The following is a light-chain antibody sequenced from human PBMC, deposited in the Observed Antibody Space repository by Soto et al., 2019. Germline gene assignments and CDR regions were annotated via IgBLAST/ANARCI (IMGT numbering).Light chain of an antibody. CDR3: SSNVGSSTV. CDR2: EGR. J-gene: IGLJ3*02. CDR1: SSDVGSFNL. V-gene: IGLV2-23*01. Sequence: QSALTQPASVSGSPGQSITISCTGSSSDVGSFNLVSWYLQHPGKAPKLLIYEGRLRPSGVSSRFSGSRSANTASLTISGLQAADEGDYYCSSNVGSSTVFGPGTQLTVL.